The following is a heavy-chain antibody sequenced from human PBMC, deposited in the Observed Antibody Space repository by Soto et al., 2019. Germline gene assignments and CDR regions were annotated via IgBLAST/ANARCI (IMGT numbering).Heavy chain of an antibody. J-gene: IGHJ4*02. Sequence: GGSLRLSCAASGFTFSDYAMTWVRQAPGKGPQWISAISGSGILTYSADSVKGRFTISRDNSKNTLYLQMTSLRVEDTAIYYCAKDLAASYSSRNYFDYWGQGTLVTVSS. CDR2: ISGSGILT. CDR3: AKDLAASYSSRNYFDY. V-gene: IGHV3-23*01. D-gene: IGHD6-13*01. CDR1: GFTFSDYA.